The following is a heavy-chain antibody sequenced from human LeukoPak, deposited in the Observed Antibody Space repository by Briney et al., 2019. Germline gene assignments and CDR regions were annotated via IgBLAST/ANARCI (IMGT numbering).Heavy chain of an antibody. J-gene: IGHJ5*02. V-gene: IGHV4-4*07. CDR3: ARDHRDYADDWFDP. D-gene: IGHD4-17*01. CDR1: GGSISSYY. CDR2: IYTSGST. Sequence: SETLSLTCTVSGGSISSYYWSWIRQPAGKGLEWIGRIYTSGSTNYNPSLKSRVTMSVDTSKNQFSLKLSSVTAADTAVYYCARDHRDYADDWFDPWGQGTLVTVSS.